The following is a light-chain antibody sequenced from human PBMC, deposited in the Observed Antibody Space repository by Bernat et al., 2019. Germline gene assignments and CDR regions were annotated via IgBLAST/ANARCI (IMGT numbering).Light chain of an antibody. J-gene: IGKJ2*01. CDR2: VAS. Sequence: DIQMTQSPSSLSASVGDRVTITCRAGQGINTDLNWYQHRPGQAPKLLIYVASALHTGVPSRFRGSGSGTDFTLTINSLQPEDFASYYCQQSFTAPYTFGQGTKVQIK. V-gene: IGKV1-39*01. CDR3: QQSFTAPYT. CDR1: QGINTD.